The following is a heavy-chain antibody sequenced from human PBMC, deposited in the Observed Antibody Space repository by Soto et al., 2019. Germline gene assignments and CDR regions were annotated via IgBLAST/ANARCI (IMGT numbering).Heavy chain of an antibody. J-gene: IGHJ3*02. CDR2: MNPNSGNT. D-gene: IGHD2-2*01. CDR1: GYTFTSYD. CDR3: ARGGGPGESEYQLLSPPDDAFDI. V-gene: IGHV1-8*01. Sequence: ASVKVSCKASGYTFTSYDINWVRQATGQGLEWMGWMNPNSGNTGYAQKFQGRVTMTRNTSISTAYMELSSLRSEDTAVYYCARGGGPGESEYQLLSPPDDAFDIWGQGTMVTVSS.